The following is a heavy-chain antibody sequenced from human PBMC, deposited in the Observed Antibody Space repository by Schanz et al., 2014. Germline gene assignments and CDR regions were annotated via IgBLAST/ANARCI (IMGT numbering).Heavy chain of an antibody. CDR2: IYSSGST. Sequence: VQLVESGGGVVQPGGSLRLSCAASGFPVSNSYIHWVRQAPGKGLEWVSTIYSSGSTYYADSVRGRFTISRDNSMNTVYLQMNSLRSDDATVYYCARAQGVIRLYYGVDVWGQGTTVTVSS. D-gene: IGHD3-10*01. CDR3: ARAQGVIRLYYGVDV. V-gene: IGHV3-53*04. CDR1: GFPVSNSY. J-gene: IGHJ6*02.